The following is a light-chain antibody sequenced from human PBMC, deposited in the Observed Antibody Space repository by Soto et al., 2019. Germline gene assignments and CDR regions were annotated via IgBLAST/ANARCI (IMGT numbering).Light chain of an antibody. CDR3: QRSWT. J-gene: IGKJ2*01. CDR1: QNISDS. CDR2: AAS. Sequence: DIQMTQSPSSLSASVGDRVTITCRASQNISDSLNWYQHKPGQAPKLLIYAASSLQSGVPSRFSGSGSETDFTLTISSLQHEDFASYFCQRSWTFGQGTKL. V-gene: IGKV1-39*01.